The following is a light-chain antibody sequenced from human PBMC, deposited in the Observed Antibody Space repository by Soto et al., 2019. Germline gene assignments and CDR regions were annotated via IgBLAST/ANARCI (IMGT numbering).Light chain of an antibody. CDR2: DVS. J-gene: IGLJ3*02. CDR3: ISYTSTSTLV. CDR1: SSDVGGYYY. V-gene: IGLV2-14*03. Sequence: QSALTQPASVSGSPGQSITISCIGTSSDVGGYYYVSWYQQRPGKAPKLMIYDVSNRPSGVSNRFSGSKSGNTASLTISGLQAEDEADYYCISYTSTSTLVFGGGTKLTVL.